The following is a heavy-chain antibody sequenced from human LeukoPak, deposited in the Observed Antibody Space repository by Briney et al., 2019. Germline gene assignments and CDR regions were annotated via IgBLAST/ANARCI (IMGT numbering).Heavy chain of an antibody. CDR3: ARGGYDILTGYYPIPYYFDY. CDR1: GGSISSGTYY. D-gene: IGHD3-9*01. Sequence: SETLSLTCIVSGGSISSGTYYWAWIRPPPGKGLEWIGSIYYSGGTYYNPSLKSRVTISLDTSKNQFSLKLSSVTAADTAVYYCARGGYDILTGYYPIPYYFDYWGQGTLVTVSS. CDR2: IYYSGGT. V-gene: IGHV4-39*01. J-gene: IGHJ4*02.